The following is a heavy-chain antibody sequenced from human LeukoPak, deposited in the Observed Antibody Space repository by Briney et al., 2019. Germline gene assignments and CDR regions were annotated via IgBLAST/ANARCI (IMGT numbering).Heavy chain of an antibody. CDR1: GFTFSSYV. CDR3: AKDRGDYYDSSGLDY. D-gene: IGHD3-22*01. V-gene: IGHV3-23*01. J-gene: IGHJ4*02. Sequence: GGSLRLSCAASGFTFSSYVMSWVRQAPGKGLEWVSAISGSGGSTYYADSVKGRFTISRDNSKNTLYLQMNSLRAEDTAVYYCAKDRGDYYDSSGLDYWGQGTLVTVSS. CDR2: ISGSGGST.